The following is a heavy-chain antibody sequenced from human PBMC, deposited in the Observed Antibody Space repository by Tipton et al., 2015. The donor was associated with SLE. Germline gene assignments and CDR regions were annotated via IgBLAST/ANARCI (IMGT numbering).Heavy chain of an antibody. V-gene: IGHV4-39*07. Sequence: LRLSCTVSNGSITSLYDYWGWVRQPPGKGLEWLGSVFYGGRYYYNASLRSRVTISVDTVKTQVSLKLTSVTAADTALYYCARARRTTSSHFDYWGQGTLVTVSS. D-gene: IGHD1-14*01. CDR3: ARARRTTSSHFDY. CDR2: VFYGGRY. CDR1: NGSITSLYDY. J-gene: IGHJ4*02.